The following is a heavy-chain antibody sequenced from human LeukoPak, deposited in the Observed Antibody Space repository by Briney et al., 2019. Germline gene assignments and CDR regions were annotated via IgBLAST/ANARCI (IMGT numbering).Heavy chain of an antibody. CDR3: ARDWTYYYGSGSSSFDY. CDR1: GSTFSSYS. Sequence: PGGSLRLSCAASGSTFSSYSMNWVRQAPGKGLEWVSSISSSSSYIYYADSVKGRFTISRDNAKNSLYLQMNSLRAEDTAVYYCARDWTYYYGSGSSSFDYWGQGTLVTVSS. D-gene: IGHD3-10*01. J-gene: IGHJ4*02. CDR2: ISSSSSYI. V-gene: IGHV3-21*01.